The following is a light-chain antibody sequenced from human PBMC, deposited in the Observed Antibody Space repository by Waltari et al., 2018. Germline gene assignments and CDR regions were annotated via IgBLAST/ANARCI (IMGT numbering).Light chain of an antibody. J-gene: IGKJ2*01. Sequence: EIVLTQSPATLSLSPGEGATLSCRASESVRSYLAWYQQKPGQAPRLLIYDASNRASGIPARFSGSGSGTDFTLTISKLEPEDFAVYYCQQYRSSPTTFGQGTKLEI. CDR3: QQYRSSPTT. V-gene: IGKV3-11*01. CDR1: ESVRSY. CDR2: DAS.